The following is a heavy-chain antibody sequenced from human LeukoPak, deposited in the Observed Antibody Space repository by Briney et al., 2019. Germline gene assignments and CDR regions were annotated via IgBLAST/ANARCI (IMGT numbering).Heavy chain of an antibody. D-gene: IGHD2-8*01. Sequence: SETPSLTCTVSGGSISSSTYYWGWIRQPPGKGLEWIGSIYYSGSTYYNPSLKSRVTISVDTSKNQFSLKLSSVTAADTAVYYCARQWDYYGMDVWGQGTTVTVSS. CDR3: ARQWDYYGMDV. J-gene: IGHJ6*02. CDR1: GGSISSSTYY. CDR2: IYYSGST. V-gene: IGHV4-39*05.